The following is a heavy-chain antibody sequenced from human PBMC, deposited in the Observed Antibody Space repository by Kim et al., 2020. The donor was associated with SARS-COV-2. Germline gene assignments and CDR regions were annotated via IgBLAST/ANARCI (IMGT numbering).Heavy chain of an antibody. CDR3: AKDRRSGGYYGDFEY. CDR1: GFTFSTYA. J-gene: IGHJ4*02. CDR2: VSGDTA. V-gene: IGHV3-23*01. D-gene: IGHD3-22*01. Sequence: GGSLRLSCAASGFTFSTYAMNWVRQAPGKGLEWVSTVSGDTAYHADSVKGRFIISRDNSKSTLYLQMNSLRAEDTAVYYCAKDRRSGGYYGDFEYWGQGTLVTVSS.